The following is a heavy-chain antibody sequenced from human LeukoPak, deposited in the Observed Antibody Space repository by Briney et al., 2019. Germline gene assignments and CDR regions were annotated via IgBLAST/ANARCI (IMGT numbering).Heavy chain of an antibody. CDR2: INTDGSTT. D-gene: IGHD6-13*01. V-gene: IGHV3-74*01. CDR1: GFTFSTYW. Sequence: GGSLRLSCAASGFTFSTYWTHWVRQAPGKGLVWVSRINTDGSTTDYADSVKGRFTMSRDNAKNTLYLQMSSLRAEDTALYYSARDPVGAAGDFDYWGQGTLVTVAS. CDR3: ARDPVGAAGDFDY. J-gene: IGHJ4*02.